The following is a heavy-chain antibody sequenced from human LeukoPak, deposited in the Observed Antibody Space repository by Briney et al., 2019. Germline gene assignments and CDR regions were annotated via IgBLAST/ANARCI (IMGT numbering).Heavy chain of an antibody. CDR1: GFTFSSHW. D-gene: IGHD3-10*01. V-gene: IGHV3-74*01. J-gene: IGHJ4*02. CDR3: TRGAGYYNTDSLDY. Sequence: PGGSQRLSCAVSGFTFSSHWMHWVRQPPGKELVWVSRIDSDGSYINYADSVKGRFTISRDNAKSTLYLQMSSLRVEDTAVYYCTRGAGYYNTDSLDYWGQGTLVTVSS. CDR2: IDSDGSYI.